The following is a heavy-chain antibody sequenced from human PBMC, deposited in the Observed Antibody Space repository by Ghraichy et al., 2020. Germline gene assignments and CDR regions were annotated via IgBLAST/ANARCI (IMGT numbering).Heavy chain of an antibody. D-gene: IGHD2-2*01. Sequence: GESLNISCAASGFTFSSYGMHWVRQAPGKGLEWVAVISYDGSNKYYADSVKGRFTISRDNSKNTLYLQMNSLRAEDTAVYYCAKSIVPAAMGHNWFDPWGQGTLVTVSS. J-gene: IGHJ5*02. CDR1: GFTFSSYG. CDR3: AKSIVPAAMGHNWFDP. V-gene: IGHV3-30*18. CDR2: ISYDGSNK.